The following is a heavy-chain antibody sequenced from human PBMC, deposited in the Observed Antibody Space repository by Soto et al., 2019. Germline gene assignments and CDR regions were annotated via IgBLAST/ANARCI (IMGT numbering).Heavy chain of an antibody. V-gene: IGHV1-8*01. Sequence: QVQLVQSGAEVKKPGASVKVSCKASGYTFTSYDINWVRQATGQGLEWMGWMNPNSGNTGYAQKVQGRVNMTRNTYISTAYMELRSLRSEDTAVYYCARERTGTTSMDVWGQGTTVTVSS. CDR3: ARERTGTTSMDV. D-gene: IGHD1-1*01. CDR1: GYTFTSYD. CDR2: MNPNSGNT. J-gene: IGHJ6*02.